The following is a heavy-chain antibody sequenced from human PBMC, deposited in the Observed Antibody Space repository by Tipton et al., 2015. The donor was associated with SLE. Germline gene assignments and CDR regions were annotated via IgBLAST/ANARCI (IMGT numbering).Heavy chain of an antibody. CDR2: INHSGIT. J-gene: IGHJ3*01. CDR3: AREARRTWRAFDV. Sequence: LRLSCAVYGGSFSGYYWSWIRQSPGKGLEWIGEINHSGITTYNTSLKSRVTISVDASKNQFSLKVMSVTAADTAVYYCAREARRTWRAFDVWGQGTLVTVSS. V-gene: IGHV4-34*01. CDR1: GGSFSGYY.